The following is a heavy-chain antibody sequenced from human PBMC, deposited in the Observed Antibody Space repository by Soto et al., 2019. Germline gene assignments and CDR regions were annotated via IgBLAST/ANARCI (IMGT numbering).Heavy chain of an antibody. CDR3: ARGQGQLVVY. CDR1: GGSISSGGYY. CDR2: IYYSGST. V-gene: IGHV4-31*03. Sequence: ASETLSITCTVSGGSISSGGYYWSWIRQHPGKGLEWIGYIYYSGSTYYNPSLKSRVTISVDTSKNQFSLKLSSVTAADTAVYYCARGQGQLVVYWGQGTLVTVSS. D-gene: IGHD6-6*01. J-gene: IGHJ4*02.